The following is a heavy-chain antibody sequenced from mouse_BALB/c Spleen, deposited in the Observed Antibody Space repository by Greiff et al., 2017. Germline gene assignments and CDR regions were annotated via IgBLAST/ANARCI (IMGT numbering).Heavy chain of an antibody. Sequence: EVKLVESGPGLVKPSQSLSLTCSVTGYSITSGYYWNWIRQFPGNKLEWMGYISYDGSNNYNPSLKNRISITRDTSKNQFFLKLNSVTTEDTATYYCAREEYYGNYFDYWGQGTTLTVSS. CDR1: GYSITSGYY. CDR3: AREEYYGNYFDY. D-gene: IGHD2-1*01. J-gene: IGHJ2*01. V-gene: IGHV3-6*02. CDR2: ISYDGSN.